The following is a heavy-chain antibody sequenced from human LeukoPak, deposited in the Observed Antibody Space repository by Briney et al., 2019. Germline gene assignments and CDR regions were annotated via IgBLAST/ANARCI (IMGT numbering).Heavy chain of an antibody. D-gene: IGHD3-22*01. CDR3: ARIITTYYYYGMDV. Sequence: SETLSLTCAVYGGSFSGYYWSWIRQPPGKGLDWIGEINHSGSTNYNPSLKSRVTISVDTSKNQFSLKLSSVTAADTAVYYCARIITTYYYYGMDVWGQGTTVTVSS. J-gene: IGHJ6*02. CDR2: INHSGST. V-gene: IGHV4-34*01. CDR1: GGSFSGYY.